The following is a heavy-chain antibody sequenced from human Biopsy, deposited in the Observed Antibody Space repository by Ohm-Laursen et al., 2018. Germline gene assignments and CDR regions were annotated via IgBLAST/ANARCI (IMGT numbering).Heavy chain of an antibody. J-gene: IGHJ4*02. CDR2: ISGNSDII. D-gene: IGHD4-17*01. V-gene: IGHV3-23*01. CDR1: GFTLRDYA. Sequence: SLRLSCAASGFTLRDYAVTWVRQGPGKGLEWVSTISGNSDIIYDTDSVKGRFTISRDNSKNTLYLQMNSLRADDTAVYYCALAAAQTVTHFGYWGQGTLVTVSS. CDR3: ALAAAQTVTHFGY.